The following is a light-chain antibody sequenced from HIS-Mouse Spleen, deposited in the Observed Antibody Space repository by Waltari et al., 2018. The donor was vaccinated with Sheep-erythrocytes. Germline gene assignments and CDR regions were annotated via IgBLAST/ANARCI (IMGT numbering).Light chain of an antibody. V-gene: IGLV2-8*01. CDR3: QAWDSSIYV. CDR1: SSAVGGYNY. J-gene: IGLJ1*01. CDR2: EVS. Sequence: QSALTQPPSASGSPGQSVTISCTGTSSAVGGYNYVSWYQQHPGKAPKLMIYEVSKRPSGVPDRFSGSNSGNTATLTISGTQAMDEADYYCQAWDSSIYVFGTGTKVTVL.